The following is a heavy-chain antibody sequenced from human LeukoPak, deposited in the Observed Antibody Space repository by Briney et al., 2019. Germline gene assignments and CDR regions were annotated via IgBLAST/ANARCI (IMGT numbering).Heavy chain of an antibody. Sequence: GGSLRLSCAASGFTFSSHWMHWVRQAPGKRLVWVTRISSDGSSTSYADSVKGRFTISRDNAKNTLYLQMSSLRAEDTAMYYCARISLSGWVNDHWGQGTLVTVSS. J-gene: IGHJ4*02. V-gene: IGHV3-74*01. CDR3: ARISLSGWVNDH. CDR2: ISSDGSST. D-gene: IGHD6-19*01. CDR1: GFTFSSHW.